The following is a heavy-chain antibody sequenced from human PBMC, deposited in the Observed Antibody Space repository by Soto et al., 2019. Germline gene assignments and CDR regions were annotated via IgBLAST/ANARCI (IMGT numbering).Heavy chain of an antibody. CDR3: AGLRRDGYNYKKGWFEP. D-gene: IGHD5-12*01. V-gene: IGHV1-18*01. Sequence: ASVKVSCKASGYTFTSYGISWVRQAPGQGLEWMGWISAYNGNTNYAQKLQGRVTMTTDTSTSTAYMELRSLRSDDTAVYYCAGLRRDGYNYKKGWFEPWGQGTLVTV. J-gene: IGHJ5*02. CDR1: GYTFTSYG. CDR2: ISAYNGNT.